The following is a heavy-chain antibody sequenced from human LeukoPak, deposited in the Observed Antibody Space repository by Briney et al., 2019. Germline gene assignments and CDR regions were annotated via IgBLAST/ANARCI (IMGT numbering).Heavy chain of an antibody. Sequence: SETLSLTCAVYGGSFSGYYWSWIRQPPGKGLEWIGEINHSGSTNCNPSLKSRVTISVDTSKNQFSLKLSSVTAADTAVYYCARGHVGQLVFWFDPWGQGTLVTVSS. CDR2: INHSGST. J-gene: IGHJ5*02. D-gene: IGHD6-6*01. CDR1: GGSFSGYY. CDR3: ARGHVGQLVFWFDP. V-gene: IGHV4-34*01.